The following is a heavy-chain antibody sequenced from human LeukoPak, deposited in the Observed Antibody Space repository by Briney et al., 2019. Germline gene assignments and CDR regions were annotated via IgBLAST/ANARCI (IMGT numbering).Heavy chain of an antibody. D-gene: IGHD1-1*01. J-gene: IGHJ4*02. CDR2: VSHSGTT. CDR1: GYSISTDYY. V-gene: IGHV4-38-2*02. Sequence: SETLSLTCTVSGYSISTDYYWGWIRQSPGKGLEWIGSVSHSGTTYYNPPLKSRVTISGDTSKNQFSLKLTSVTAADTAVYYCTREHAGTTVDYWGQGTLVTVSS. CDR3: TREHAGTTVDY.